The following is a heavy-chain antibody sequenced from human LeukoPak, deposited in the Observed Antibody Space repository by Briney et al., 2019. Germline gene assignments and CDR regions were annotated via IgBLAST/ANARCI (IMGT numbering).Heavy chain of an antibody. J-gene: IGHJ4*02. D-gene: IGHD6-13*01. Sequence: PSQTLSLTCTVSGDSISSGDYYWSWIRQPAGKGLEWIGYIYHSGSTNYNPSLKSRVTISVDTSKNQFSLKLSSVTAADTAVYYCARGSHVGSAAGTEDYWGQGTLVTVSS. V-gene: IGHV4-30-2*01. CDR2: IYHSGST. CDR1: GDSISSGDYY. CDR3: ARGSHVGSAAGTEDY.